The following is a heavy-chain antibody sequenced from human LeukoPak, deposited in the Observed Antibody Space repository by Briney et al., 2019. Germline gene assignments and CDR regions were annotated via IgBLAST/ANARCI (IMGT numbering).Heavy chain of an antibody. CDR1: GYIFARYA. CDR3: ARPLEGYNFPGESGV. J-gene: IGHJ4*02. D-gene: IGHD5-24*01. Sequence: GASVKVSCKASGYIFARYAIQWARQAPGQGLEWMGWINTDTGEPTYAQGFTGRFVFSLDTSVSTAFLQITGLKAEDTAVYYCARPLEGYNFPGESGVWGQGTLVTVSS. V-gene: IGHV7-4-1*02. CDR2: INTDTGEP.